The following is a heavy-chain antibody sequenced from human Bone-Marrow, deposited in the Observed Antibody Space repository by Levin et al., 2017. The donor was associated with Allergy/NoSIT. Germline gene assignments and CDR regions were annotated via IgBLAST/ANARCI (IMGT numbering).Heavy chain of an antibody. D-gene: IGHD5-18*01. CDR3: ARAHGYSYGYVIDF. CDR2: VSSTSTSI. CDR1: GFTFSSYT. V-gene: IGHV3-48*04. J-gene: IGHJ4*02. Sequence: GGSLRLSCAASGFTFSSYTMNWVRQAPGKGLEWVSYVSSTSTSIYYADSVKGRFTVSRDNAENSMYLQMNRLRAEDTAVYYCARAHGYSYGYVIDFWGQGTLVTVSS.